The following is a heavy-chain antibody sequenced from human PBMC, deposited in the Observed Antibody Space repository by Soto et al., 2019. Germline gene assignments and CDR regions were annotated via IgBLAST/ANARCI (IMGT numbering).Heavy chain of an antibody. J-gene: IGHJ4*02. CDR2: ISAHNGNT. CDR1: GYDFTTYG. Sequence: QVYLVQSGAEVKKPGASVKVSCKGSGYDFTTYGITWVRQAPGQGLEWMAWISAHNGNTDYAQKLQGRVTVTRDTSTSTAYMELRSLRSDVTAVYYCARGRYGDYWGQGALVTVST. V-gene: IGHV1-18*01. D-gene: IGHD1-1*01. CDR3: ARGRYGDY.